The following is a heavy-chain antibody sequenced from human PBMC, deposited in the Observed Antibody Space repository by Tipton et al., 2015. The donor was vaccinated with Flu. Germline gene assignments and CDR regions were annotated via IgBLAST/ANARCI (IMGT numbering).Heavy chain of an antibody. CDR2: ISWRSGSI. Sequence: SLRLSCAASGFAFDDYAMHWVRQGPGKGLEWVSGISWRSGSIGYADSVKGRFTISRDNAKNSLYLQTNGLRPDDTAVYFCAKGRGYSGYVQSLDHWGQGVLVTVSS. V-gene: IGHV3-9*01. J-gene: IGHJ4*02. CDR1: GFAFDDYA. CDR3: AKGRGYSGYVQSLDH. D-gene: IGHD5-12*01.